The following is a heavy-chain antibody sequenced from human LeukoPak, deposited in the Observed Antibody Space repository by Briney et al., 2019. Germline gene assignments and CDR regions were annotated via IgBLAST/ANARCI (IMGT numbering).Heavy chain of an antibody. J-gene: IGHJ4*02. D-gene: IGHD6-19*01. CDR1: GGSFSGYY. Sequence: KTSETLSLTCAVYGGSFSGYYWSWIRQPPGKGLEWIGEINHSGSTNYNPSLKSRVTISVDTSKNQFSLKLSSVTAADTAVYYCASRSHSSGWYSVLDYWGQGTLVTVSS. CDR3: ASRSHSSGWYSVLDY. CDR2: INHSGST. V-gene: IGHV4-34*01.